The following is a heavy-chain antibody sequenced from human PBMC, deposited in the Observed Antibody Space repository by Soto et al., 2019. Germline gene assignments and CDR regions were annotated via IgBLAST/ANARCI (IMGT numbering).Heavy chain of an antibody. CDR1: GGTFSSYT. Sequence: QVQLVHSGAEVKKPGSSVKVSCKASGGTFSSYTISWVRQAPGQGLEWLGRIIPILGIANYAQKFQGRVTITADKSTSTSYMELSSLRSEDTAVYYCARKTSLSNDNFLNCSVGSCSPTTVTTLTDYWGQGTLVTVSS. V-gene: IGHV1-69*02. CDR2: IIPILGIA. J-gene: IGHJ4*02. CDR3: ARKTSLSNDNFLNCSVGSCSPTTVTTLTDY. D-gene: IGHD2-15*01.